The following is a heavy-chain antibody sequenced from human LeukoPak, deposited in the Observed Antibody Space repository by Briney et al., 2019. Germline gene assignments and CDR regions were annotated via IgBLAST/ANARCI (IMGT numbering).Heavy chain of an antibody. Sequence: GGSLRFSCVASGFTFTGHSMHWVRQAPGQGLEWVAVVAHDEKTIFYADSLKGRFTVSRDNSKNTVYLQMNSLRDEDTAVYYCAREKQSGGTPFDYWGQGSLVTVSS. V-gene: IGHV3-30*04. J-gene: IGHJ4*02. CDR3: AREKQSGGTPFDY. CDR1: GFTFTGHS. D-gene: IGHD1-26*01. CDR2: VAHDEKTI.